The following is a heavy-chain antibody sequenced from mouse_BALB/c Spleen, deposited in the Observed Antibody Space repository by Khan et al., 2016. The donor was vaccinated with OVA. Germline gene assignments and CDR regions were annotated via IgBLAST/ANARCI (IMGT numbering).Heavy chain of an antibody. J-gene: IGHJ3*01. D-gene: IGHD1-1*01. CDR2: VSTGGGYT. V-gene: IGHV5-6*01. Sequence: EVELVESGGDLVKPGGSLKLSCAASGFTFSTYGMSWVRQTPDKRLEWVATVSTGGGYTYYPDSVKGRFTISRDNAKKTLYLQMSSRKSEDTAMFYCARLAYYYDSEGFAYWGQGTLVTVSA. CDR3: ARLAYYYDSEGFAY. CDR1: GFTFSTYG.